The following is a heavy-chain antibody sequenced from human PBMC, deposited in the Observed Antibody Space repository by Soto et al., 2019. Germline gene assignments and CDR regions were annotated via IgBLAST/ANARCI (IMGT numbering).Heavy chain of an antibody. D-gene: IGHD3-10*01. Sequence: KPGGSLRLSCEASGFTFNDYSMDWVRQAPEKGLEWVSSISSCGTYIYYADSVKGRFAISRDNANNVMYLQMDTLRAEDTAVYYCVRAGHVFDVHYYGMDLWGQGTTVTVSS. CDR2: ISSCGTYI. CDR3: VRAGHVFDVHYYGMDL. CDR1: GFTFNDYS. V-gene: IGHV3-21*01. J-gene: IGHJ6*02.